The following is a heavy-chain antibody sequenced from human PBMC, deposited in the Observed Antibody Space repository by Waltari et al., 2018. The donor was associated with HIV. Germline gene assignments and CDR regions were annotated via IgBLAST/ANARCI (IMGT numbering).Heavy chain of an antibody. CDR3: ARDLSSDEDYYAMDV. CDR1: GFTFSSYS. J-gene: IGHJ6*02. CDR2: ISTTSRYI. D-gene: IGHD2-15*01. V-gene: IGHV3-21*01. Sequence: CAASGFTFSSYSMNWVRQAPGKGLEWVSSISTTSRYIYYADSLKGRFTISRDNAKNSLYLQMNGLRAEDTAVYYCARDLSSDEDYYAMDVWGQGTTVTVSS.